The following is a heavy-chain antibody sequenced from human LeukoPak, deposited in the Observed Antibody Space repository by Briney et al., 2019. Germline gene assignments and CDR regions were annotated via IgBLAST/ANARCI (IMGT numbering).Heavy chain of an antibody. V-gene: IGHV3-30-3*01. CDR2: ISYDGSNK. J-gene: IGHJ6*03. CDR1: GFTFSSYA. D-gene: IGHD2-2*01. Sequence: GGSLRLSCAASGFTFSSYAMHWVRQAPGKGLEWVAVISYDGSNKYYADSVKGRFTISRDNSKNTLYLQMNSLRAEDTAVYYCARDLAVVVPAATTGYMDVWGKGTTVTVSS. CDR3: ARDLAVVVPAATTGYMDV.